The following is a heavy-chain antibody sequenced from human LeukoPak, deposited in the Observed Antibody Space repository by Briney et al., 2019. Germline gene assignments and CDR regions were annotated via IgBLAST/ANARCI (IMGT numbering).Heavy chain of an antibody. CDR2: IYYSGST. D-gene: IGHD3-10*01. CDR3: ARDGAYYYYGMDV. J-gene: IGHJ6*02. CDR1: GFTVSSNY. V-gene: IGHV4-59*02. Sequence: GSLRLSCAASGFTVSSNYMSWIRQPPGKGLEWIGYIYYSGSTNYNPSLKSRVTISVDTSKNQFSLKLSSVTAADTAVYYCARDGAYYYYGMDVWGQGTTVTVSS.